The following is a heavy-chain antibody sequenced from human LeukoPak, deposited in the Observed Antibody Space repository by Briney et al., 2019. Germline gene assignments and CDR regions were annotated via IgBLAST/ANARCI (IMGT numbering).Heavy chain of an antibody. CDR2: IKWYGGYP. CDR1: GFTFGDYA. D-gene: IGHD2-2*01. J-gene: IGHJ1*01. Sequence: GGSLRLSCAPSGFTFGDYAMSWARQAPGKGWEWVPGIKWYGGYPSYPDSVQGRLTISKDTAKKSLFLQRNSLRSEATALYHCVRGPTISRSDWYYASWGQGTLATVSS. V-gene: IGHV3-20*01. CDR3: VRGPTISRSDWYYAS.